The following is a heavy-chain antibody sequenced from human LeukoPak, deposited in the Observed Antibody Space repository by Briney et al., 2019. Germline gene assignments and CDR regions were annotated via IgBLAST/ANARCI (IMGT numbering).Heavy chain of an antibody. Sequence: SGTLSLTCAVYGGSFNGYYWSWIRQPPGKGLEWIGEINHSGSTNYNPSLKSRVTISVDTSKNQFSLKLSSVTAADTAVYYCAFGYYGSGSYYNDYWGQGTLVTVSS. D-gene: IGHD3-10*01. V-gene: IGHV4-34*01. CDR1: GGSFNGYY. CDR2: INHSGST. CDR3: AFGYYGSGSYYNDY. J-gene: IGHJ4*02.